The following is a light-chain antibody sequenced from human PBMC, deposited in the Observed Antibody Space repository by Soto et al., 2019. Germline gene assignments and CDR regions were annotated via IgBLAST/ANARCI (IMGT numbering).Light chain of an antibody. CDR2: DVS. CDR1: SSDVGGYNY. Sequence: QSVLTQPASVSGSPGQSITISCTGTSSDVGGYNYVSWYQQHPGKAPKLMIYDVSNRPSGVSNRFSGSKSGNTASLTISGLQAEHEADYYCSSYTSSSTLQFGGGTKLTVL. CDR3: SSYTSSSTLQ. V-gene: IGLV2-14*01. J-gene: IGLJ2*01.